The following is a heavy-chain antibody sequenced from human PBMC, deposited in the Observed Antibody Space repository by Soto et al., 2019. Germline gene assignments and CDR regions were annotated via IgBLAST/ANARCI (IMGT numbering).Heavy chain of an antibody. D-gene: IGHD3-9*01. J-gene: IGHJ3*02. CDR1: GGTFSSYA. V-gene: IGHV1-69*12. CDR3: ARGDKNVDSDILTGCDAFDI. CDR2: IIPIFGTA. Sequence: QVQLVQSGADVKRPGSSVKVSCKASGGTFSSYAISWVRQAPGQGLEWMGGIIPIFGTANYAQKFQGRVTITADESTSTAYMELSSLRSEDTAVYYCARGDKNVDSDILTGCDAFDIWGQGTMVTVSS.